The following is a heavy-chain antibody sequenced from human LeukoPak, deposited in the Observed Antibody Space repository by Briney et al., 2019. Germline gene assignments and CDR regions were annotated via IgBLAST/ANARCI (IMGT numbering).Heavy chain of an antibody. J-gene: IGHJ4*02. V-gene: IGHV3-30*04. CDR2: ISYAGSNK. Sequence: GGSLRLSCAASGFTFSSYAMHWVRQAPGKGLEWVADISYAGSNKFYPDSVKGRFIISRDNAKNTLYLQMNSLRAEDTAVYYCARGQAFYYGSNGAPFDYWGQGTLVTVSS. CDR3: ARGQAFYYGSNGAPFDY. D-gene: IGHD3-10*01. CDR1: GFTFSSYA.